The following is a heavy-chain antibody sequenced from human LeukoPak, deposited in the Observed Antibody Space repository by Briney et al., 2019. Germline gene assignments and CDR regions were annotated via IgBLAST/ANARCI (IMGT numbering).Heavy chain of an antibody. Sequence: SETLPLTCTGSGGTIGNYYLSWIRQPAGKGLEWIGRIYSSVSTNYNPSLKSRVTVSLDTSKNQFSLKMNSLTAADTAVYYCARARSRAVSGGAFEIWGQGTLVTVSS. CDR2: IYSSVST. V-gene: IGHV4-4*07. D-gene: IGHD3-10*01. CDR3: ARARSRAVSGGAFEI. J-gene: IGHJ3*02. CDR1: GGTIGNYY.